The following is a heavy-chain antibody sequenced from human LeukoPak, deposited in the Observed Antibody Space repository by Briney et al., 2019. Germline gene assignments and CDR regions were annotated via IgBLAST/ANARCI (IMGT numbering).Heavy chain of an antibody. D-gene: IGHD5-24*01. CDR1: GGSISSYY. J-gene: IGHJ6*02. CDR2: IYFSGST. V-gene: IGHV4-59*01. Sequence: PSETLSLTCIVSGGSISSYYWSWIRQSPGKGLEWIGQIYFSGSTNYNPSFKSRVTISVDTSKNQVSLRLSSVTAADTAVYYCARAKMGYNLAYFHGMDVWGQGTTVTAS. CDR3: ARAKMGYNLAYFHGMDV.